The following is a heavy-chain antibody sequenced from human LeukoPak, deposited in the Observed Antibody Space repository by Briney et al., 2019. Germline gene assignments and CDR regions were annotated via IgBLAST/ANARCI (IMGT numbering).Heavy chain of an antibody. V-gene: IGHV3-74*01. D-gene: IGHD6-13*01. Sequence: GGSLRLSCAASGFTFSSFAMTWVRQAPGKGLMWVSRTDGDESSSSYADSVKGRFTISRDNAKNTLYLQMNSLRAEDTAVYYCARDPSAAAGFFDDWGQGALVTVSS. CDR2: TDGDESSS. CDR1: GFTFSSFA. CDR3: ARDPSAAAGFFDD. J-gene: IGHJ4*02.